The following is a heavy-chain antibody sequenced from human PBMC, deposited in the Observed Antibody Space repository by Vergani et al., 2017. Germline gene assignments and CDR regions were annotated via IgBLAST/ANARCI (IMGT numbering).Heavy chain of an antibody. D-gene: IGHD6-19*01. V-gene: IGHV3-7*01. J-gene: IGHJ4*02. CDR1: GFTFGNYW. CDR2: INQDGREK. CDR3: ARSLVAGKGGY. Sequence: QVVESGGGLVQPGGSLRLSCSGSGFTFGNYWMTWVRQAPGKGPEWVANINQDGREKYYVDSVKGRFIISRDNAKNSLYLEMNSLRVEDTAVYFCARSLVAGKGGYWGQGTRVAVSS.